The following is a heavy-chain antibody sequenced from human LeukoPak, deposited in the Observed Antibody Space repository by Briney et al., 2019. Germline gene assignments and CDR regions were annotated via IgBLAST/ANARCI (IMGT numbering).Heavy chain of an antibody. Sequence: GGSPRLSCAASGFTFSSYAMSWVRQAPGEGLEGVSHISSSGGTTNYADSVKGRFTISRDNSKNTLYLQMNSLRAEDTAVYYCARIGTGYCSGGSCYSIGMDVWGQGTTVTVSS. V-gene: IGHV3-23*01. J-gene: IGHJ6*02. CDR2: ISSSGGTT. CDR3: ARIGTGYCSGGSCYSIGMDV. CDR1: GFTFSSYA. D-gene: IGHD2-15*01.